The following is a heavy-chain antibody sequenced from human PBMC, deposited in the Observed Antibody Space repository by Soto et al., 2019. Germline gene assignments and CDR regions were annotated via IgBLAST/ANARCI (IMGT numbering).Heavy chain of an antibody. CDR1: GGSISSGGYY. D-gene: IGHD2-2*01. CDR2: IYYSGST. Sequence: SETLSLTCTVSGGSISSGGYYWSWIRQHPGKGLEWIGYIYYSGSTYYNPSLKSRVTISVDTSKNQFSLKLSSVTAADTAVYYCAREPIPAAMGSNWFDPWGQGTLVTVSS. V-gene: IGHV4-31*03. J-gene: IGHJ5*02. CDR3: AREPIPAAMGSNWFDP.